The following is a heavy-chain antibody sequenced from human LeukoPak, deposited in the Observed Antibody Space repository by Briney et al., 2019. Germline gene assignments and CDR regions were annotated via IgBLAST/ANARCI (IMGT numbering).Heavy chain of an antibody. CDR1: GGSISTSY. J-gene: IGHJ4*02. CDR3: ARLLAYKSTWFDY. D-gene: IGHD2/OR15-2a*01. V-gene: IGHV4-59*01. Sequence: SETLSLTCTVSGGSISTSYWSRIRQPPGKGLEWIGYIYHNGNTNYNPSLKGRITISVDTSENQFSLKLNSVTAADTAVYYCARLLAYKSTWFDYWGQGILVTVSS. CDR2: IYHNGNT.